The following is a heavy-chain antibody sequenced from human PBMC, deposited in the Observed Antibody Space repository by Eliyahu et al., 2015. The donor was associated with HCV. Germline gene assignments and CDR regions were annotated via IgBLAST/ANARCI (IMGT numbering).Heavy chain of an antibody. CDR1: GGTFSSYA. V-gene: IGHV1-69*01. D-gene: IGHD3-22*01. Sequence: QVQLVQSGAEVKKPGSSVKVSCKASGGTFSSYAISWVRQAPGQGLEWMGGIIPIFGTANYAQKFQGRVTITADESTSTAYMELSSLRSEDTAVYYCASYYDSSGYYEDYYYYGMDVWGQGTTVTVSS. J-gene: IGHJ6*02. CDR3: ASYYDSSGYYEDYYYYGMDV. CDR2: IIPIFGTA.